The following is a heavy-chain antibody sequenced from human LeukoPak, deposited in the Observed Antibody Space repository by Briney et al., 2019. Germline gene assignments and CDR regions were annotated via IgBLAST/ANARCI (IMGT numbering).Heavy chain of an antibody. D-gene: IGHD6-13*01. J-gene: IGHJ5*02. Sequence: SQTLSLTCAVSGGSISSGGYSWSWIRQPPGKGLEWIGYIYHSGSTYYNPSLKSRVTISVDRSKNQFSLKLSSVTAADTAVYYCARDLAAAGSAWGQGTLVTVSS. V-gene: IGHV4-30-2*01. CDR1: GGSISSGGYS. CDR3: ARDLAAAGSA. CDR2: IYHSGST.